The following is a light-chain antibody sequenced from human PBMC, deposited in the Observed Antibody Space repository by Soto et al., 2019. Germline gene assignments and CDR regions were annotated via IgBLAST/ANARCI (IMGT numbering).Light chain of an antibody. CDR1: QSFNSS. J-gene: IGKJ1*01. V-gene: IGKV3-20*01. CDR2: GAS. CDR3: QQYGSSPWT. Sequence: EVVLTQTPGTLSLAPGERATLSFRASQSFNSSFAWYQQKPGQAPRLLIYGASSRATGIPDRFSGSGSGTDFPLTISRLEPEDFAVYYCQQYGSSPWTFGQGTKVDIK.